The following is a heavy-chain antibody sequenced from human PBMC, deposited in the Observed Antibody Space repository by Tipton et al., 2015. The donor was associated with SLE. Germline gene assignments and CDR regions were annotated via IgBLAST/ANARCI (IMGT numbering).Heavy chain of an antibody. CDR3: VKDVYSGNYYVSGVFDY. Sequence: GSLRLSCSASGFTFSSYALYWVRQTPGKGLQYVSAISGNGGTTYYAASMKGRFTISRDNSKNTVYLQMSSLRAEDTAVYYCVKDVYSGNYYVSGVFDYWGQGTLVTVSS. CDR2: ISGNGGTT. J-gene: IGHJ4*02. V-gene: IGHV3-64D*09. CDR1: GFTFSSYA. D-gene: IGHD1-26*01.